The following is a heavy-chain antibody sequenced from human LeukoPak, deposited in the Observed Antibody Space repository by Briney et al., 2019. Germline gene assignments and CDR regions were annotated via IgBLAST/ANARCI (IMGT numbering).Heavy chain of an antibody. CDR1: GFTFSSYA. J-gene: IGHJ6*03. D-gene: IGHD3-3*01. Sequence: GGSLRLSCAASGFTFSSYAMSWVRQAPGKGLEWVSVIYSGGSTYYADSVKGRFTISRDNSKNTLYLQMNSLRAEDTAVYYCARVRSDYDFWSGYSRYYYYYMDVWGKGTTVTVSS. CDR3: ARVRSDYDFWSGYSRYYYYYMDV. CDR2: IYSGGST. V-gene: IGHV3-53*01.